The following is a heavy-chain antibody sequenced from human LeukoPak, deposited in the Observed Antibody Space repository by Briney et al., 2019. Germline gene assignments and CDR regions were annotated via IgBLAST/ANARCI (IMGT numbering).Heavy chain of an antibody. J-gene: IGHJ4*02. CDR2: IYTSRST. V-gene: IGHV4-4*07. Sequence: SETLSLTCTVSGGSISSYYWSWLRQPAGKGLEWIGRIYTSRSTNYNPSLKSRVTMSVDTSKNQFSLKLSSVTAADTAVYYCARAVNSYGSGSYSFDYWGQGTLVTVSS. CDR1: GGSISSYY. D-gene: IGHD3-10*01. CDR3: ARAVNSYGSGSYSFDY.